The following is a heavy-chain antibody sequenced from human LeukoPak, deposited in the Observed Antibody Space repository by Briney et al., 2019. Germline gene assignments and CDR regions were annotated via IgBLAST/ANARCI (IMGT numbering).Heavy chain of an antibody. Sequence: GGSLRLSCGASGLTVSSKDMSWVRQAPGKGLEWVSVLQSGGTTYYADSVKGRFTISRDISKNTLYLQMNSLRVEDTAVYYCARDLSYGSGGYYFDNWGQGTLVTVSS. D-gene: IGHD3-10*01. V-gene: IGHV3-66*01. CDR1: GLTVSSKD. J-gene: IGHJ4*02. CDR3: ARDLSYGSGGYYFDN. CDR2: LQSGGTT.